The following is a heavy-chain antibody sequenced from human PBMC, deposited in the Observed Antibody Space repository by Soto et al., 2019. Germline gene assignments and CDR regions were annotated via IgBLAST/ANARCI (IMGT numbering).Heavy chain of an antibody. V-gene: IGHV4-61*01. D-gene: IGHD2-15*01. CDR3: ARVYFSGAYTSFDP. CDR2: IHYSGTT. CDR1: GASVNSGLFY. Sequence: SETLSLTXSVSGASVNSGLFYWTWVRQPPGKGLEWIGYIHYSGTTNYSPSLRGRVSISMDRPKNQFSLNLSSVTAADTAVYYCARVYFSGAYTSFDPWGQGTRVTVSS. J-gene: IGHJ5*02.